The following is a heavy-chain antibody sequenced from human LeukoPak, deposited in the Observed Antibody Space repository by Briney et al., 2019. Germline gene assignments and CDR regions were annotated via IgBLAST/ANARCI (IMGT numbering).Heavy chain of an antibody. CDR1: GFTFTSSA. V-gene: IGHV1-58*02. J-gene: IGHJ4*02. CDR2: IVVGSGNT. D-gene: IGHD6-6*01. CDR3: AAETIAARPYSNY. Sequence: EASVKVSCKASGFTFTSSAMQWVRQARGQRLEWIGWIVVGSGNTSYAQKFQERVTITRDMSTSTAYMELSSLRSEDTAVYYCAAETIAARPYSNYWGQGTLVTVSS.